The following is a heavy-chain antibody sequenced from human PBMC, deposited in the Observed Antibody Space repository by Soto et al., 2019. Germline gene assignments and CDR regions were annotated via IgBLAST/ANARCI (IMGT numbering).Heavy chain of an antibody. J-gene: IGHJ6*02. Sequence: QLQLQESGPGLVKPSETLSLTCTVSGGSISSSSYYWGWIRQPPGKGLEWIGSIYYSGSTYYNPSLKSRVTISVDTSKTQFSLKLSSVTAADTAVYYCAGRMGLLWFGVLDVWGQGTTVTVSS. CDR1: GGSISSSSYY. V-gene: IGHV4-39*01. D-gene: IGHD3-10*01. CDR3: AGRMGLLWFGVLDV. CDR2: IYYSGST.